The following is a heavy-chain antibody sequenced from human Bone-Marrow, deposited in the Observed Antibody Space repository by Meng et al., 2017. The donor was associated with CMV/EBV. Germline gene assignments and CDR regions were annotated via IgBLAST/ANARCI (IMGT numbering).Heavy chain of an antibody. J-gene: IGHJ4*02. V-gene: IGHV3-43*01. CDR3: ARAYRGARDY. D-gene: IGHD2-2*01. Sequence: GESLKISCAASGFTFDDSNMHWVRQPPGKGLEWVSFITWDGGSRNYADSVKGRFTISRDNAKNSLYLQMDDLRAEDTAVYFCARAYRGARDYWGRGTLVTVSS. CDR2: ITWDGGSR. CDR1: GFTFDDSN.